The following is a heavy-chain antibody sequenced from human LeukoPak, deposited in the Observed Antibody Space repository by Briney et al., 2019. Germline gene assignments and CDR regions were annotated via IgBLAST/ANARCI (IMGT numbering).Heavy chain of an antibody. CDR3: ARVAAGIGFFQH. V-gene: IGHV4-38-2*02. CDR1: GYSISSGYY. J-gene: IGHJ1*01. CDR2: IHHSGST. D-gene: IGHD6-13*01. Sequence: SETLSLTCIVSGYSISSGYYWGWIRQPPGKGLEWIGNIHHSGSTYYNPSLKSRVTISVDTSKNQLSLKLSSVTAADTAVYYCARVAAGIGFFQHWGQGALVTVSS.